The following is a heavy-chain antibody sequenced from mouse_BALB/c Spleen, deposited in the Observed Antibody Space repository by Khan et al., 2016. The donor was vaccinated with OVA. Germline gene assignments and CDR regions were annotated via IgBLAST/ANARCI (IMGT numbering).Heavy chain of an antibody. V-gene: IGHV1-4*01. D-gene: IGHD1-1*01. CDR3: ARAGAYNSSRAWFAF. J-gene: IGHJ3*01. CDR2: INHSTDYT. Sequence: QVQLQQFGAELARPGASVKMFCKAFGYTFTSYTMHWVKPRPGQGLEWIGYINHSTDYTNYNQKVKDKATLTAGNSSSTTYMPLSRLPSEDYAVYYCARAGAYNSSRAWFAFWGQGTPVTVSA. CDR1: GYTFTSYT.